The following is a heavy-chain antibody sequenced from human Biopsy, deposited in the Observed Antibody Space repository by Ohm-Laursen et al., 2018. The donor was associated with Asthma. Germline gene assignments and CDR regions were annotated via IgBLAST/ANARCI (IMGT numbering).Heavy chain of an antibody. CDR2: VNTGNGDT. CDR3: ARTYYDFLTGQVKDVFGV. V-gene: IGHV1-3*04. Sequence: ASVKVSCKASGYNFISFAIHWVRQAPGQRLEWMGWVNTGNGDTKYSQKFQGRVTITRDTSASTAYMELRSLRSEDTATYYRARTYYDFLTGQVKDVFGVWGQGTMVTVSP. D-gene: IGHD3-9*01. J-gene: IGHJ3*01. CDR1: GYNFISFA.